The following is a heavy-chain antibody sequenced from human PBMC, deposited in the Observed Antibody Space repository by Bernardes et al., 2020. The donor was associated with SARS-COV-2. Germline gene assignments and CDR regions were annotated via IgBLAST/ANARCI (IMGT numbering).Heavy chain of an antibody. D-gene: IGHD1-26*01. Sequence: GSLRLSYEASGFTVSTNYMSWVRPAPGKGLEWVSVMYSGGGAYYADSVKGRFNISRDISKSTVYLQMNSLRADDTAVYYCARVPYGGNYFDYWGQGTLVTVSS. CDR2: MYSGGGA. CDR3: ARVPYGGNYFDY. J-gene: IGHJ4*02. CDR1: GFTVSTNY. V-gene: IGHV3-53*01.